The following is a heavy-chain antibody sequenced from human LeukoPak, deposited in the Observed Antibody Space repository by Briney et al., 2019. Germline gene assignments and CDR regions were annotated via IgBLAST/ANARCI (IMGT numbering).Heavy chain of an antibody. J-gene: IGHJ4*02. CDR3: AKIPYSGSYYDY. CDR2: ISGSGGST. CDR1: GFTFSSYA. Sequence: PGGSLRLSCAASGFTFSSYAMSWVRQAPGKGLEWVSAISGSGGSTYYADSVKGRFTISRDNSKNTPYLQMNSLRAEDTAVYYCAKIPYSGSYYDYWGQGTLVTVSS. V-gene: IGHV3-23*01. D-gene: IGHD1-26*01.